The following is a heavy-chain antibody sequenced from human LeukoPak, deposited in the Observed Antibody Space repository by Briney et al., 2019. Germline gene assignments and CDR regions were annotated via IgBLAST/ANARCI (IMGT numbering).Heavy chain of an antibody. Sequence: GASVKVSCKASGYTFTSYGITWVRQAPGQGLEWVGWINTNTGNPTYAQGFTGRFVFSLDTSVSTAYLQISSLKAEDTAVYYCARELPSDYWGQGTLVTVSS. CDR1: GYTFTSYG. CDR3: ARELPSDY. CDR2: INTNTGNP. V-gene: IGHV7-4-1*02. J-gene: IGHJ4*02.